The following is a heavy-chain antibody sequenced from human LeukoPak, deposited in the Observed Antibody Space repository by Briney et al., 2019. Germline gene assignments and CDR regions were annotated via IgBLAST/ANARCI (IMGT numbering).Heavy chain of an antibody. Sequence: PGGSLRLSCAASGFTFSSYGMHWVRQAPDKGLEWVAFMWYDGSNIYYADSVKGRFTISRDNSKNTLYLQMNSLRAEDTAVYYCAKGPITLLVVVMTYFDYWGQGTLVTVSS. D-gene: IGHD3-22*01. CDR2: MWYDGSNI. V-gene: IGHV3-30*02. CDR1: GFTFSSYG. CDR3: AKGPITLLVVVMTYFDY. J-gene: IGHJ4*02.